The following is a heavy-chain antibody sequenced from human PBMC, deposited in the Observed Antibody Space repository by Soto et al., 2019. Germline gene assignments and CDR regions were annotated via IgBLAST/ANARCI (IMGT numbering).Heavy chain of an antibody. V-gene: IGHV4-31*03. J-gene: IGHJ4*02. D-gene: IGHD3-9*01. CDR3: ARDALHYDILTGYNEHFDY. CDR2: IYYSGST. CDR1: GGSISSGGYY. Sequence: SETLSLTCTVSGGSISSGGYYWSWIRQHPGKGLEWIGYIYYSGSTYYNPSLKSRVTISVDTSKNQFSLKLSSVTAADTAVYYCARDALHYDILTGYNEHFDYWGQGTLVTVSS.